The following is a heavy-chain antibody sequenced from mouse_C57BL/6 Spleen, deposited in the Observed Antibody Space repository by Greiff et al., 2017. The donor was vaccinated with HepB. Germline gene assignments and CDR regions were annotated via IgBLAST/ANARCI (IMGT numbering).Heavy chain of an antibody. J-gene: IGHJ1*03. Sequence: QVQLKQPGAELVMPGASVKLSCKASGYTFTSYWMHWVKQRPGQGLEWIGEIDPSDSYTNYNQKFKGKSTLTVDKSSSTAYMQLSSLTSEDSAVYYCARGAYYYGSSPHFDVWGTGTTVTVSS. CDR2: IDPSDSYT. CDR3: ARGAYYYGSSPHFDV. D-gene: IGHD1-1*01. V-gene: IGHV1-69*01. CDR1: GYTFTSYW.